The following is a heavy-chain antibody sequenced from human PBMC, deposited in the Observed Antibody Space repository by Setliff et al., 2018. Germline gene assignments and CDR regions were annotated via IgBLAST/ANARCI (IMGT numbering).Heavy chain of an antibody. V-gene: IGHV3-15*01. Sequence: GGSLRLSCSVSGITFKNAWMTWVRQAPGKGPEWVGRIKSSTEGATSDYGAPAKGRFTISRDDSKNMVYLQMNNLKTEDTGFYFCATGPRDSRNYLTWLNPWGQGTLVTVSS. J-gene: IGHJ5*02. CDR1: GITFKNAW. D-gene: IGHD4-4*01. CDR3: ATGPRDSRNYLTWLNP. CDR2: IKSSTEGATS.